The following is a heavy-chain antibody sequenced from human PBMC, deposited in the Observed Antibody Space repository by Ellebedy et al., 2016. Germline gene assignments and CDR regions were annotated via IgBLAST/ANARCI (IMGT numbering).Heavy chain of an antibody. V-gene: IGHV1-46*01. CDR1: GYTFTSYY. CDR2: INPSGGST. CDR3: ASNGHSGPAIFDY. D-gene: IGHD1-26*01. Sequence: ASVKVSXXASGYTFTSYYMHWVRQAPGQGLEWMGIINPSGGSTSYAQKFQGRVTMTRDTSTSTVYMELSSLRSEDTAVYYCASNGHSGPAIFDYWGQGTLVTVSS. J-gene: IGHJ4*02.